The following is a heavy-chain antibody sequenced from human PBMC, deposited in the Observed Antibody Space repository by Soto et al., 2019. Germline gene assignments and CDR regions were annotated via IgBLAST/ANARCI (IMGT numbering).Heavy chain of an antibody. CDR2: IYYSGST. D-gene: IGHD6-13*01. Sequence: SETLSLTCTVSGGSISSGGYYWSWIRQHPGKGLEWIGYIYYSGSTYYNPSLKSRVTMSVDTSKNQFSLKLSSVTAADTAVYYCARVDSSSLEFQHWGQGTLVTVSS. J-gene: IGHJ1*01. CDR1: GGSISSGGYY. V-gene: IGHV4-31*03. CDR3: ARVDSSSLEFQH.